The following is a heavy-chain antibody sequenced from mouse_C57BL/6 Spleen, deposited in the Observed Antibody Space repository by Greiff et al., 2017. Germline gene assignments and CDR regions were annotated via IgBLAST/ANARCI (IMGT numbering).Heavy chain of an antibody. J-gene: IGHJ2*01. CDR3: ARSYYGSSYFDY. D-gene: IGHD1-1*01. CDR2: IDPEDGET. Sequence: VHVKQSGAELVKPGASVKLSCTASGFNINDYYMHWVKQRTEQGLEWIGRIDPEDGETKYAPKFKGKATITADTSSNTAYLQLSSLTSEDTAVYYCARSYYGSSYFDYWGQGTTLTVSS. CDR1: GFNINDYY. V-gene: IGHV14-2*01.